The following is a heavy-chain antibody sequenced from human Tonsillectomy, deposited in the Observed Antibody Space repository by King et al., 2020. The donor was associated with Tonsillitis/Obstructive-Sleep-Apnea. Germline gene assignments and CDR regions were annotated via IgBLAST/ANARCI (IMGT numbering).Heavy chain of an antibody. CDR1: GGTFSGYA. J-gene: IGHJ4*02. V-gene: IGHV1-69*09. D-gene: IGHD2-2*02. CDR2: IIPIFNIA. CDR3: ARDVGYCTTPSCYTPLDY. Sequence: VQLVESGAEVKKPGSSVKVSCTASGGTFSGYAINWVRQAPGQGLEWMGRIIPIFNIANYAQKFQGRVTITADKSTSTVYMELNSLRSEDTAMYYCARDVGYCTTPSCYTPLDYWGQGTLVTLSS.